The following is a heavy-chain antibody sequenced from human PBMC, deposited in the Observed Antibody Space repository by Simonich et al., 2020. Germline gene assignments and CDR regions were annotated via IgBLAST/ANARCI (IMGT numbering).Heavy chain of an antibody. V-gene: IGHV1-2*02. Sequence: QVQLVQSGAEVKKPGASVKVSCKASGYTFTGYYMHVVRQAPGQGFEWMGWHNPNSGGTNYAQKFQCRVTMTRDTSISTAYMELSRLRSDDTAVYYCARVPPTSGSYYYYYYYMDVWGKGTTVTVSS. CDR3: ARVPPTSGSYYYYYYYMDV. D-gene: IGHD1-26*01. CDR1: GYTFTGYY. CDR2: HNPNSGGT. J-gene: IGHJ6*03.